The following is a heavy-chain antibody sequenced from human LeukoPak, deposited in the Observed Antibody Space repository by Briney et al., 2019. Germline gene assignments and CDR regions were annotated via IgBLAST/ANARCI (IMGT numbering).Heavy chain of an antibody. CDR2: ISGSGGST. J-gene: IGHJ4*02. CDR3: AKDRWGIAAAGSFDY. V-gene: IGHV3-23*01. CDR1: GFIFSSYA. D-gene: IGHD6-13*01. Sequence: GGSLRLSCAASGFIFSSYAMSWVRQAPGKGREWVSAISGSGGSTYYADSVKGRFTISRDTSKNTLYLQMNSLRAEDTAVYYCAKDRWGIAAAGSFDYWGQGTLVTVSS.